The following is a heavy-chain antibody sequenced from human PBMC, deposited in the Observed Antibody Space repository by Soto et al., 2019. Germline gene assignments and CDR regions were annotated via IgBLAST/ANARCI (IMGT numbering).Heavy chain of an antibody. CDR1: GFTFSSYA. V-gene: IGHV3-30-3*01. D-gene: IGHD6-13*01. CDR3: ARDRRYSSSWPTYDN. CDR2: ISYDGSNK. J-gene: IGHJ4*01. Sequence: SLRLSCAASGFTFSSYAMHWVRQAPGKGLEWVAVISYDGSNKYYADSVKGRFTISRDNSKNTLYLQMNSLRAEDTAGYYCARDRRYSSSWPTYDNWGQGTLVTVSS.